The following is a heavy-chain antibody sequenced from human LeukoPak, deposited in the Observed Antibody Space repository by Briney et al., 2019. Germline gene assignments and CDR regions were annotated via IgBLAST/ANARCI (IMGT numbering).Heavy chain of an antibody. CDR2: IDKKDKGYATAT. V-gene: IGHV3-73*01. CDR3: TRDSGTYNWFDP. Sequence: GGSLRLSCAASGFTFSGSCIHWVRQSSGKGREWVGQIDKKDKGYATATAYAASVKGRFTISRDDSINTAYLQMKSLKTEDTALYYCTRDSGTYNWFDPWGQGTLVTVSS. CDR1: GFTFSGSC. J-gene: IGHJ5*02. D-gene: IGHD1-26*01.